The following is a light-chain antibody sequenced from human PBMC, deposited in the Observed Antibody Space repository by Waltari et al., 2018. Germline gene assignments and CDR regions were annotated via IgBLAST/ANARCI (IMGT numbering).Light chain of an antibody. CDR1: ILAKKS. Sequence: SHELIQPSSVSVSPGQTAKITRSGDILAKKSVRWFQQKPGQAPLLLIYKDIERPSGIPERFSGSSSGTTVTLAISGAQVEDEADYYCFSAADNIGIFGGGTKLTVL. CDR2: KDI. J-gene: IGLJ2*01. CDR3: FSAADNIGI. V-gene: IGLV3-27*01.